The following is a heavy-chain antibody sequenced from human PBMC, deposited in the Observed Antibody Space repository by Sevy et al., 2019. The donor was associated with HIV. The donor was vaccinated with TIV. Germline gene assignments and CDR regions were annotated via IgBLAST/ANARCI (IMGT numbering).Heavy chain of an antibody. V-gene: IGHV1-3*04. CDR1: GYSFTNYA. CDR3: ARGKGGIFGVVVGQFDS. CDR2: IKTDKGNT. D-gene: IGHD3-3*01. Sequence: ASVKVSCKASGYSFTNYAIHWVRQAPGQGLEWMGWIKTDKGNTKYTQRFQGRVTITRDTSATTAYMKMSSLRYDDTALYLCARGKGGIFGVVVGQFDSWGQGTLVTVSS. J-gene: IGHJ4*02.